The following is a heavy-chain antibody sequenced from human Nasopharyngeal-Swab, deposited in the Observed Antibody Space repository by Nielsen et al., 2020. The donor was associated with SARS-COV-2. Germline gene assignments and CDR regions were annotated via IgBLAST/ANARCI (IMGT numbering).Heavy chain of an antibody. Sequence: WIRQPPGKGLEWIGYIYYSGSTYYNPSLKSRVTISVDTSKNQFSLKLSSETAADTAVYYCARATMIVVVIGAFDIWGQGTMVTVSS. CDR3: ARATMIVVVIGAFDI. J-gene: IGHJ3*02. V-gene: IGHV4-31*02. D-gene: IGHD3-22*01. CDR2: IYYSGST.